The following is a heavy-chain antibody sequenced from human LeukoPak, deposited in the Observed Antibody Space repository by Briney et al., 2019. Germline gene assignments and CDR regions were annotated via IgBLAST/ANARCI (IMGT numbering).Heavy chain of an antibody. V-gene: IGHV4-39*01. Sequence: SETLSLTCTVSGGSISSSSYYWGWIRQPPGKGLEWIGSIYYSGSTYYNLSLKSRVTISVDTSKNQFSLKLSSVTAADTAVYYCATAMAFDYWGQGTLVTVSS. CDR2: IYYSGST. J-gene: IGHJ4*02. CDR1: GGSISSSSYY. CDR3: ATAMAFDY. D-gene: IGHD5-18*01.